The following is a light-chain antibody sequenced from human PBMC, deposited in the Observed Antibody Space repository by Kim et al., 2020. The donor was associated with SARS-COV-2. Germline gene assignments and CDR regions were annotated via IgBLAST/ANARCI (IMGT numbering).Light chain of an antibody. CDR2: LVC. Sequence: GQPASIVRKCEQSLQYTGGDTCLTWIHQRTGHSHRRLICLVCNRDSGVPERFSGSGSGPDFTLKIRRVEAKDVGVYYCMEGTHPYTFGQATKLE. J-gene: IGKJ2*01. CDR3: MEGTHPYT. CDR1: QSLQYTGGDTC. V-gene: IGKV2-30*01.